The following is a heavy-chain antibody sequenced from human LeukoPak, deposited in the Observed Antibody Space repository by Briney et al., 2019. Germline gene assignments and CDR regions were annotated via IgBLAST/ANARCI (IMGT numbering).Heavy chain of an antibody. CDR1: GYSISSGYY. Sequence: SETLSLTCTVSGYSISSGYYWGWIRQPPGKGLEWIGSIYHSGSTYYNPSLKSRVTISVDTSKNQFSLKLSSVTVADTAVYYCARERVYGSGSWGQGTLVTVSS. D-gene: IGHD3-10*01. J-gene: IGHJ5*02. V-gene: IGHV4-38-2*02. CDR2: IYHSGST. CDR3: ARERVYGSGS.